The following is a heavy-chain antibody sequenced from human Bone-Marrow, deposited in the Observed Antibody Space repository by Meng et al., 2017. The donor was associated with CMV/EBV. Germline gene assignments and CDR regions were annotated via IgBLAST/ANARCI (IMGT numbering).Heavy chain of an antibody. CDR3: AKLSIAAAGTDAFDI. D-gene: IGHD6-13*01. CDR1: GFTFSSYS. V-gene: IGHV3-43D*03. Sequence: GGSLRLSCAASGFTFSSYSMNWVRQAPGKGLEWVSLISWDGGSTYYADSVKGRFTISRDNSKNSLYLQMNSLRAEDTALYYCAKLSIAAAGTDAFDIWGQGTMVTVSS. J-gene: IGHJ3*02. CDR2: ISWDGGST.